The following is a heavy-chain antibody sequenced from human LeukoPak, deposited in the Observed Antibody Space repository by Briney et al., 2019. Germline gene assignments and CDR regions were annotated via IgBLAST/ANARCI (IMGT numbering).Heavy chain of an antibody. V-gene: IGHV1-2*06. J-gene: IGHJ5*02. Sequence: ASVKVSCKASGYTFTSYGISWVRQAPGQGLEWMGRINPNSGGTNYAQKFQGRVTMTRDTSISTAYMELSRLRSDDTAVYYCARWAYCGGDCYSISLRFDPWGQGTLVTVSS. D-gene: IGHD2-21*02. CDR3: ARWAYCGGDCYSISLRFDP. CDR1: GYTFTSYG. CDR2: INPNSGGT.